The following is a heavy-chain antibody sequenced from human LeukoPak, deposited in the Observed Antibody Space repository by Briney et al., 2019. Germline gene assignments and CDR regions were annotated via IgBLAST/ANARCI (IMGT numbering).Heavy chain of an antibody. J-gene: IGHJ4*02. CDR3: ARFSRYCSGGSCYSFDY. CDR2: IYTSGST. Sequence: SETLSLTCTVSGGSISSGSYYWSWIRQPAGKGLEWIGRIYTSGSTNYNPSLKSRVTISVDTSKNQFSLKLSSVTAADTAVYYCARFSRYCSGGSCYSFDYWGQGTLVTVSS. D-gene: IGHD2-15*01. V-gene: IGHV4-61*02. CDR1: GGSISSGSYY.